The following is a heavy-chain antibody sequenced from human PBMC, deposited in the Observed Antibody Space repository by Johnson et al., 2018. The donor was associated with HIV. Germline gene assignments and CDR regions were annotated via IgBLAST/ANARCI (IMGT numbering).Heavy chain of an antibody. J-gene: IGHJ3*02. V-gene: IGHV3-33*01. CDR1: GFTFSSYG. CDR3: ARDPSRSPGAFDI. Sequence: QVQLVESGGGVVQPGRSLRLSCAASGFTFSSYGMHWVRQAPGKGLEWVAVIRYDGSNKYYADSVKGRFTISRDNSKNTLYLQMNNLRAEDTAVYYCARDPSRSPGAFDIWGQGTMVTVSS. CDR2: IRYDGSNK.